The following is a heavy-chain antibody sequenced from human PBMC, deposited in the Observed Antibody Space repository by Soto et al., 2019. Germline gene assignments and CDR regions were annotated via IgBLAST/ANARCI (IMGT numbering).Heavy chain of an antibody. CDR1: GFTFSNYA. Sequence: QVQLVESGGGVVQPGRSLTLSCAASGFTFSNYAIHWVRQAPGKGLEWVAVISSAGSHKYYGDSVKGRFTISRDNSKNTLYLQMNSLRAEDTAVYYCARPYCTTTNCYLYYYGMDVWGQGTTVTVSS. CDR2: ISSAGSHK. V-gene: IGHV3-30-3*01. J-gene: IGHJ6*02. CDR3: ARPYCTTTNCYLYYYGMDV. D-gene: IGHD2-2*01.